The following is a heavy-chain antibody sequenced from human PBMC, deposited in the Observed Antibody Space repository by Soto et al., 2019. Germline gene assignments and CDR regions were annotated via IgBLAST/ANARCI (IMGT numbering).Heavy chain of an antibody. CDR1: GYSISSGYY. V-gene: IGHV4-38-2*02. J-gene: IGHJ6*02. CDR2: IYHSGST. CDR3: ARDRITIFGVVIPYYYYYGMDV. Sequence: SETLSLTCAVSGYSISSGYYWGCIRQPPGKGLEWIGSIYHSGSTYYNPSLKSRVTISVDTSKNQFSLKLSSVTAADTAVYYCARDRITIFGVVIPYYYYYGMDVWGQGTTVTVYS. D-gene: IGHD3-3*01.